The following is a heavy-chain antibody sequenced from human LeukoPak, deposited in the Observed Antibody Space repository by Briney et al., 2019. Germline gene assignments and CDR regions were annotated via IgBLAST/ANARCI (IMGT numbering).Heavy chain of an antibody. V-gene: IGHV4-61*09. CDR1: GGSISSGFYD. CDR3: ARGPPFRVLVAATSAHARIDY. CDR2: IYTSKSM. J-gene: IGHJ4*02. D-gene: IGHD2-15*01. Sequence: PSETLSLTCTVSGGSISSGFYDWYWIRQPAGKGLEWIGHIYTSKSMNYNPSLKSRVTISVDTSKNQFSLKLSSVTAADTAVYYCARGPPFRVLVAATSAHARIDYWGQGTLVTVSS.